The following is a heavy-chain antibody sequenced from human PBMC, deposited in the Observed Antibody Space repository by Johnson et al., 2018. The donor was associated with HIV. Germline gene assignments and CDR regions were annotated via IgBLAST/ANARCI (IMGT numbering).Heavy chain of an antibody. CDR2: IYSGDST. D-gene: IGHD1-26*01. CDR1: GFTVSSNY. V-gene: IGHV3-66*01. J-gene: IGHJ3*02. CDR3: AKESKWESRTPHAFDI. Sequence: VQLVESGGGLVQPGGSLRLSCAASGFTVSSNYMSWVRQAPGKGLEWVSVIYSGDSTYYADSVKGRFTISRDNSKNTLYLQMKSRRAEDTAVYYCAKESKWESRTPHAFDIWGQGTMVTVSS.